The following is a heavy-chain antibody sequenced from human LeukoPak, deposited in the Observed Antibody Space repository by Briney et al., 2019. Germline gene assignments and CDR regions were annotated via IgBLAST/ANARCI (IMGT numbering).Heavy chain of an antibody. CDR2: INPSGGST. CDR3: ARDLSSSSRLDAFDI. V-gene: IGHV1-46*01. J-gene: IGHJ3*02. CDR1: GYTFTSYY. D-gene: IGHD6-13*01. Sequence: GASVKVSCKTSGYTFTSYYMHWVRQAPGQGLEWMGIINPSGGSTSYAQKFQGRVTMTRDTSTSTVYVEVSSLRSEDTAVYYCARDLSSSSRLDAFDIWGQGTMVTVSS.